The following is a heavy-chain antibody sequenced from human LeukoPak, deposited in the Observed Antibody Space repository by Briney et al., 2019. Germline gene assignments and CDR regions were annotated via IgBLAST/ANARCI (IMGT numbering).Heavy chain of an antibody. J-gene: IGHJ4*02. Sequence: ASVKVSCKASGYTFTGYYMHWVRQAPGQGLEWMGWINPNSGGTNNAQKFQGRVTMTRDTSISTAYMELSRLRSDDTAVYYCARGGWYNWNTHTDWGQGTLVTVSS. CDR3: ARGGWYNWNTHTD. CDR1: GYTFTGYY. V-gene: IGHV1-2*02. CDR2: INPNSGGT. D-gene: IGHD1-20*01.